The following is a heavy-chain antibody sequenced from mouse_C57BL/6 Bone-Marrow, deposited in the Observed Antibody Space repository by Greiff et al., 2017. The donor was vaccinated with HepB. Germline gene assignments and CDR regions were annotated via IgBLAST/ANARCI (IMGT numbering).Heavy chain of an antibody. Sequence: QVQLQQPGAELVRPGPSVKLSCKASGYTFTSYWMHWVKQRPGQGLEWIGVIDPSDSYTNYNQKFKGKATLTVDTSSSTAYMQLSSLTSEDSAVYYCASYYGGDYFDYWGQGTTLTVSS. D-gene: IGHD1-1*02. J-gene: IGHJ2*01. CDR2: IDPSDSYT. CDR1: GYTFTSYW. CDR3: ASYYGGDYFDY. V-gene: IGHV1-59*01.